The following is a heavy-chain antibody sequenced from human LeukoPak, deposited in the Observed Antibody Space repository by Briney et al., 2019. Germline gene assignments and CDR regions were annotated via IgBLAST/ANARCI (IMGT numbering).Heavy chain of an antibody. J-gene: IGHJ3*02. CDR3: ARDSEAFDI. CDR2: ISSSGSTI. Sequence: KAGGSLRLSCAASGFTFSDYYMSWIRQAPGKGLEWVSYISSSGSTIYYADSVKGRFTISRHNSKNTLYLQMNSLRAEDTAVYYCARDSEAFDIWGQGTMVTVSS. CDR1: GFTFSDYY. V-gene: IGHV3-11*01.